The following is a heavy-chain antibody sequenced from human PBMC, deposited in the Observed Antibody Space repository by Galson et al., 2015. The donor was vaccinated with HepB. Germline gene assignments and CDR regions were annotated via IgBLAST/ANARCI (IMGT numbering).Heavy chain of an antibody. CDR2: MSSNSNDI. J-gene: IGHJ4*02. D-gene: IGHD2-15*01. Sequence: SLRLSCAASGFTLSTYNMNWVRQAPGKGLEWVSLMSSNSNDIHYADSVKGRFTISRDNAKNSLYLQMNSLRAEDTAVYYCARDRGYCSSSNCYSYHFDSWGQGTQVTVSS. CDR1: GFTLSTYN. CDR3: ARDRGYCSSSNCYSYHFDS. V-gene: IGHV3-21*01.